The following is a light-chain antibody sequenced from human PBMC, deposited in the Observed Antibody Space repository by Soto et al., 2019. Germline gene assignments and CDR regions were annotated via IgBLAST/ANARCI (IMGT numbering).Light chain of an antibody. V-gene: IGKV1-5*03. J-gene: IGKJ5*01. CDR3: QQCNSYPIT. CDR1: QSISSW. CDR2: KAS. Sequence: DIRMTQSPSTLSASVGDRVTITCRASQSISSWLAWYQQKPGKAPKLLIYKASSLESGVPSRFSGSGSGTEFTLTISSLQPDDFATYYCQQCNSYPITFGQGTRLEIK.